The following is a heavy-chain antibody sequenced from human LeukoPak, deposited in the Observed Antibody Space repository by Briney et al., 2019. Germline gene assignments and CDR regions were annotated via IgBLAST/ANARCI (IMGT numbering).Heavy chain of an antibody. CDR2: FYHSGST. V-gene: IGHV4-38-2*01. CDR1: GYSISSDYY. D-gene: IGHD3-22*01. Sequence: SETLSLTCAVSGYSISSDYYWGWIRQPPGKGLEWIGSFYHSGSTYYNPSLKSRVTILVDTSKNQFSLKLSSVTAADTALYYCARQGLYDGSGYYKRDAFDIWGQGTMVTVSS. J-gene: IGHJ3*02. CDR3: ARQGLYDGSGYYKRDAFDI.